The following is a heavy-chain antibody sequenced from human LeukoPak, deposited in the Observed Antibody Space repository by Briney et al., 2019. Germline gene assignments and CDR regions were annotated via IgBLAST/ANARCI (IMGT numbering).Heavy chain of an antibody. Sequence: GGSLRLSCAASGFSFTAYSMNWVRQAPGGGLERISYIGPGGDIYYADSVTGRFTVSRHTAKNSLYLQMNGLRVEDTAVYYCARRFDSWGQGTLVTVSS. CDR2: IGPGGDI. J-gene: IGHJ4*02. CDR3: ARRFDS. V-gene: IGHV3-48*01. CDR1: GFSFTAYS.